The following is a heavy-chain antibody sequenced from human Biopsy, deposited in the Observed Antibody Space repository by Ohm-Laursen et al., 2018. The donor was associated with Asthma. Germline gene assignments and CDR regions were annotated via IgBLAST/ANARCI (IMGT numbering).Heavy chain of an antibody. CDR3: ARLTGNFRIDY. J-gene: IGHJ4*02. CDR1: GGSISISGFY. Sequence: PSETLSLTCSVAGGSISISGFYWGWIRQPPGKGLEWIGSIHYSGSTYFNPSLKSRVTIFVDTSKNQFSLKVDPVTAADTAVYYCARLTGNFRIDYWGQGTLVTVSS. CDR2: IHYSGST. D-gene: IGHD4-23*01. V-gene: IGHV4-39*01.